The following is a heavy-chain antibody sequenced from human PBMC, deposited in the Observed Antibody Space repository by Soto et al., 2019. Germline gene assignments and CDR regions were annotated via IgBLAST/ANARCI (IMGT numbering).Heavy chain of an antibody. V-gene: IGHV3-7*05. CDR1: GFTFSSYW. CDR3: ARELRDWNYVSYFDY. D-gene: IGHD1-7*01. CDR2: IKQDGSEK. J-gene: IGHJ4*02. Sequence: GGSLRLSCAASGFTFSSYWMSWVRQAPGKGLEWVANIKQDGSEKYYVDSVKGRFTISRDNAKNSLYLQMNSLRAEDTAVYYCARELRDWNYVSYFDYWGQGTLVTVSS.